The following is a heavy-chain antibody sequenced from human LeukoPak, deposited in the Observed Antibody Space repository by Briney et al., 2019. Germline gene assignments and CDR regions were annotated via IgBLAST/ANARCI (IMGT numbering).Heavy chain of an antibody. CDR1: GFTFSRYW. V-gene: IGHV3-74*01. D-gene: IGHD6-19*01. CDR2: IDGDGSSI. CDR3: ARVIYSGWEGELSD. J-gene: IGHJ4*02. Sequence: GGSLRLSCAGSGFTFSRYWMRWVRQAPEKGLVWVSRIDGDGSSIDYAASVMGRFTISRDNAKNTLYLQMNSLRAEDTAVYYCARVIYSGWEGELSDWGQGTLVTVSS.